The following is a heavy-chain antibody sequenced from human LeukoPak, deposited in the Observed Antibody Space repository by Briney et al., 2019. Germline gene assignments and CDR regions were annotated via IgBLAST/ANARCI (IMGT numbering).Heavy chain of an antibody. CDR2: IYYRGST. V-gene: IGHV4-59*08. D-gene: IGHD5-24*01. J-gene: IGHJ4*02. Sequence: PSETLSLTCTVSGGSISTYYWSWIRQPPGKGLGWIGYIYYRGSTNYNPSLKSRVTISVDMSKNQFSLKLSSVTAADTAVYYCAGLSPRDGYNYFDYWGQGTLVTVSS. CDR3: AGLSPRDGYNYFDY. CDR1: GGSISTYY.